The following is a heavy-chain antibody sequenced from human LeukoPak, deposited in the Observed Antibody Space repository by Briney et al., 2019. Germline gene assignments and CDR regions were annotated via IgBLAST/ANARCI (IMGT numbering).Heavy chain of an antibody. CDR1: GFTFSSYW. J-gene: IGHJ4*02. V-gene: IGHV3-7*04. CDR3: ARSSSGSGSYRVDY. D-gene: IGHD3-10*01. Sequence: PGGSLRLSCAASGFTFSSYWMSWVRLAPGKGLEWVANIKQDGSEKYYVDSVKGRFTISRDNAKNSLYLQMNSLRAEDTAVYYCARSSSGSGSYRVDYWGQGTLVTVSS. CDR2: IKQDGSEK.